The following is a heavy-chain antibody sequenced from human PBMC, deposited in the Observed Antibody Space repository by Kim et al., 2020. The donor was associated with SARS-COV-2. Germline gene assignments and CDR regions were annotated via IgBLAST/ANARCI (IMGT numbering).Heavy chain of an antibody. CDR2: ITGSGGST. D-gene: IGHD3-10*01. Sequence: GGSLRLSCAASGFTFSSYAMSWVRQAPGKGLEWVSAITGSGGSTYYAGSVKGRFTISRDKSKNTLYLQMNSLRAEDTATYYCGRDSGGYYNIGWFDPWG. CDR3: GRDSGGYYNIGWFDP. CDR1: GFTFSSYA. J-gene: IGHJ5*02. V-gene: IGHV3-23*01.